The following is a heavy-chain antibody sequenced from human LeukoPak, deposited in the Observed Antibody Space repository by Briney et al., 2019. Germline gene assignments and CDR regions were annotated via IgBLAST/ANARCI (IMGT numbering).Heavy chain of an antibody. CDR3: ARKGSSWYNWFDP. CDR2: INHSGST. Sequence: KPSETLSLTCAVYCGSFSGYYWSWIRQPPGKGLEWIGEINHSGSTNYNPSLKSRVTISVDTSKNQFSLKLSSVTAADTAVYYCARKGSSWYNWFDPWGQGTLVTVSS. J-gene: IGHJ5*02. CDR1: CGSFSGYY. D-gene: IGHD6-13*01. V-gene: IGHV4-34*01.